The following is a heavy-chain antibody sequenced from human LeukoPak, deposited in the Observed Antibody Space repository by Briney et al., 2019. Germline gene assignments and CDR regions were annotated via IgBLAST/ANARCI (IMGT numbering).Heavy chain of an antibody. J-gene: IGHJ5*02. CDR2: INHSGST. CDR3: ARGLLVVRGVMFFAAWFDP. CDR1: GGSFSGYY. V-gene: IGHV4-34*01. Sequence: SGTLSLTCAVYGGSFSGYYWSWIRQPPGKGLEWIGEINHSGSTNYNPSLKSRVTISVDTSKNQFSLKLSSVTAADTAVYYCARGLLVVRGVMFFAAWFDPWGQGTLVTVSS. D-gene: IGHD3-10*01.